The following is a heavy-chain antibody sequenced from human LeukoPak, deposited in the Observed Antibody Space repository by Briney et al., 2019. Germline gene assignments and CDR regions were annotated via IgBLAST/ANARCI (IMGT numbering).Heavy chain of an antibody. Sequence: ASVKVSCKASGYTFTGYYMHWVRQAPGQGLEWMGWINPNSGGTNYAQKFQGRVTVTRDTSASTAYMELSSLRSEDMAVYYCAREGQWLASYYYYGMDVWGQGTTVTVSS. D-gene: IGHD6-19*01. CDR1: GYTFTGYY. V-gene: IGHV1-2*02. J-gene: IGHJ6*02. CDR2: INPNSGGT. CDR3: AREGQWLASYYYYGMDV.